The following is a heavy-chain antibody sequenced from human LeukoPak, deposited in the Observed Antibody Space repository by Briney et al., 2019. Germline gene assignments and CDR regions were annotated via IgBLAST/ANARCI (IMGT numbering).Heavy chain of an antibody. V-gene: IGHV3-33*01. Sequence: GGSLRLSCAASGFTFSNYGMHWVRQAPGKGLEWVALIWYDGSNKYYTDSVKGRLTISRDNSKDKLFLQMNSLRAEDTAVYYCAREGPRGNSQFDYWGQGTLVSVSS. D-gene: IGHD2/OR15-2a*01. CDR2: IWYDGSNK. CDR3: AREGPRGNSQFDY. CDR1: GFTFSNYG. J-gene: IGHJ4*02.